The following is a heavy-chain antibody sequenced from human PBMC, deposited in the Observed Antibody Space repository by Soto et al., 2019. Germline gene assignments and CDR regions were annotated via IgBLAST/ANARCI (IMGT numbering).Heavy chain of an antibody. CDR3: ARDEEGGSSWKGAIDY. V-gene: IGHV3-33*01. J-gene: IGHJ4*02. Sequence: GGSLRLSCAASGFTFSSYGMHWVRQAPGKGLEWVAVIWYDGSNKYYADSVKGRFTISRDNSKNTLYLQMNSLRAEDTAVYYCARDEEGGSSWKGAIDYWGQGTLVTVSS. CDR1: GFTFSSYG. CDR2: IWYDGSNK. D-gene: IGHD6-13*01.